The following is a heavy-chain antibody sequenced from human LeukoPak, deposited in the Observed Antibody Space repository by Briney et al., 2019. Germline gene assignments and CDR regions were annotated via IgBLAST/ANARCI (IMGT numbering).Heavy chain of an antibody. D-gene: IGHD3-10*01. Sequence: HPGGSLRLSCAASGFTFDDYAMHWVRQAPGKGLEWVSGISWNSGSIGYADSVKGRFTISRDNAKNSLYLQMNSLRAEDTALYYCAKGLTEVLLWFGELSHDAFDIWGQGTMVTVSS. J-gene: IGHJ3*02. CDR3: AKGLTEVLLWFGELSHDAFDI. V-gene: IGHV3-9*01. CDR2: ISWNSGSI. CDR1: GFTFDDYA.